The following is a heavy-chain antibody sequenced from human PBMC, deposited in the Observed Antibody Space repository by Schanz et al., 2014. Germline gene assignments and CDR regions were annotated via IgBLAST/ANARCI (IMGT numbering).Heavy chain of an antibody. V-gene: IGHV1-18*01. CDR2: ISAYNGHT. Sequence: QVQLVQSGAEVKKPGASVKVSCKASGYTFISYGIKWVRQAPGQGLEWMGWISAYNGHTDYAQKLQGRVTLTTDTSTGTAYMKLTSLRSDDTALYYCTRGGYSYALSAFDIWGQGTLVTVSS. D-gene: IGHD5-18*01. CDR3: TRGGYSYALSAFDI. J-gene: IGHJ3*02. CDR1: GYTFISYG.